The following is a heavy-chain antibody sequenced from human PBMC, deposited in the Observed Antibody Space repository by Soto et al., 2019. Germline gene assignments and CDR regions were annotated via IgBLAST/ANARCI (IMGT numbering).Heavy chain of an antibody. V-gene: IGHV3-23*01. CDR3: AEQADLSSAYYYGMDV. D-gene: IGHD6-19*01. Sequence: PGGSLRLSCAASGFTFSSYAMSWVRQAPGKGLEWVSAISGSGGSTYYADSVKGRFTISRDNSKNTLYLQMNSLRAEDTAVYYCAEQADLSSAYYYGMDVWGQGTTVTVSS. CDR2: ISGSGGST. J-gene: IGHJ6*02. CDR1: GFTFSSYA.